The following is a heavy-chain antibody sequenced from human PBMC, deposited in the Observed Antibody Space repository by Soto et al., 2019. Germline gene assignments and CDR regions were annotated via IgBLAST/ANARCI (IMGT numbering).Heavy chain of an antibody. CDR2: INQDGGGT. CDR1: GFTFSSSF. CDR3: ARYFRGSGRYFFDY. Sequence: GGSLRLSCVASGFTFSSSFMGWVRQAPGKGLEWVANINQDGGGTYYVDSVQGRFTISRDNAKDSLYLQMNSLRGEDTAVYYCARYFRGSGRYFFDYWGQGTLVTVSS. D-gene: IGHD6-19*01. V-gene: IGHV3-7*03. J-gene: IGHJ4*02.